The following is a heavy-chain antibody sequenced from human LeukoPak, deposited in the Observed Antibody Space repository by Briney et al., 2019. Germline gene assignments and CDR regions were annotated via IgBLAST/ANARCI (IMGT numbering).Heavy chain of an antibody. J-gene: IGHJ6*02. CDR3: ARGYFGMDV. Sequence: SQTLSLTCAVSGDSVSRNSATCNWIRQSPSRGLEWLGRTYYRSKWYNDYAVSVKSRITINPDTSKNQFSLQLNSVTPEDTAVYCCARGYFGMDVWGQGTTVTVSS. CDR1: GDSVSRNSAT. V-gene: IGHV6-1*01. CDR2: TYYRSKWYN.